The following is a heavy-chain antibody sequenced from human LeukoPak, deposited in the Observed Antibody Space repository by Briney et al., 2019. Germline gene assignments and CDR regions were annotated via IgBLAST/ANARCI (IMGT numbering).Heavy chain of an antibody. CDR3: ARDGLLDAFDI. D-gene: IGHD1-26*01. CDR1: GFTFSSYS. CDR2: ISSSSSYI. Sequence: GGSLRLSCAASGFTFSSYSMNWVRQAPGKGLEWVSSISSSSSYIYYADSVKGRFTISRDNAKNSLYPQMNSLRAEDTAVYYCARDGLLDAFDIWGQGTMVTVSS. J-gene: IGHJ3*02. V-gene: IGHV3-21*01.